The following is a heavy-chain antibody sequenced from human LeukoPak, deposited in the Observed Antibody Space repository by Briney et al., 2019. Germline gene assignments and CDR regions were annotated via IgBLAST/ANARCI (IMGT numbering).Heavy chain of an antibody. CDR2: IDYRGST. CDR1: GGSISNYY. V-gene: IGHV4-59*01. D-gene: IGHD5-18*01. CDR3: ARSRSGYSYDHAAFDI. Sequence: SETLSLTCTVSGGSISNYYWSWIRQPPGKGLEWIAYIDYRGSTTYNPSLKSRVTISVDTSRNQFSLKLSSVTAADTAVYYYARSRSGYSYDHAAFDIWGQGTMVTVSS. J-gene: IGHJ3*02.